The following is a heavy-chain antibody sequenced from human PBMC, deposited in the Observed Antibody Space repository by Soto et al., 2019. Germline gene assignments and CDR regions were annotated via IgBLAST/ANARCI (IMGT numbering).Heavy chain of an antibody. J-gene: IGHJ1*01. D-gene: IGHD2-2*01. V-gene: IGHV4-39*01. CDR3: VKQAVGSISSE. CDR2: INVGGTT. CDR1: GAPIISHTYY. Sequence: LSLTCAVSGAPIISHTYYWVWIRQPPGKGLEWIGTINVGGTTYYSPSLKSRLTASLDTSNNQVSLILSSVTVTDTAVYFCVKQAVGSISSEWGPGTLVTVSS.